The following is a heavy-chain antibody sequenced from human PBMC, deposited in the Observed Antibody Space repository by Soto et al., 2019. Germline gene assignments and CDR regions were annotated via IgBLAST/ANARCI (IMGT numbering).Heavy chain of an antibody. Sequence: EVQVLESGGGLVQPGGSLRLSCVASGFTFSDFAMSWVRQAPGKGLEWVSYISGSGGNIYYADSVKGRFTISRDNSNNTLYLQMHSLRADDTAVYFCAKLRGSGWYCHYWGQGTLVAVSS. CDR2: ISGSGGNI. J-gene: IGHJ4*02. V-gene: IGHV3-23*01. CDR3: AKLRGSGWYCHY. D-gene: IGHD6-19*01. CDR1: GFTFSDFA.